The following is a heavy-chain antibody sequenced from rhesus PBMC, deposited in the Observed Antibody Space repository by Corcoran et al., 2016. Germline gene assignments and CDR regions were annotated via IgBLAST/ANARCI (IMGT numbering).Heavy chain of an antibody. CDR2: IYRSNGNT. D-gene: IGHD2-27*01. CDR1: GCSISVCYYY. CDR3: AREVCSGNYCLYYFDY. V-gene: IGHV4S12*01. J-gene: IGHJ4*01. Sequence: QVKLQESGPGLVKPLETLFLTCAVSGCSISVCYYYWSLIRQPPGKGLEWIWGIYRSNGNTYYNPYLKSRVTISKDTSKNQFSRKLSSVTAAETAVYYCAREVCSGNYCLYYFDYWGQGVLVTVSS.